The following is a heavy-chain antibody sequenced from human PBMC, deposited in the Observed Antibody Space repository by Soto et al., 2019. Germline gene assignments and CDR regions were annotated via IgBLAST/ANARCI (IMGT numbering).Heavy chain of an antibody. D-gene: IGHD2-8*01. CDR1: GDSVSTNSAT. V-gene: IGHV6-1*01. Sequence: QALSLTCAISGDSVSTNSATSDWIRQSPSRGLEWLGRTYYRSKWYNDYAVSVKGRITINPDTSNNQLSLQLNSVTPDDTAVYYCARLIGNSWLDSWGQGTLVTVSS. J-gene: IGHJ5*01. CDR3: ARLIGNSWLDS. CDR2: TYYRSKWYN.